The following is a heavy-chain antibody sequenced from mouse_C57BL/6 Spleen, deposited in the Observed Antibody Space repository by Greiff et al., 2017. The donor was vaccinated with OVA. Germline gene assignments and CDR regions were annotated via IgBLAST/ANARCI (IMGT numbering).Heavy chain of an antibody. CDR1: GFSLSTFGMG. Sequence: QVTLKVSGPGILQPSQTLSLTCSFSGFSLSTFGMGVGWIRQPSGKGLEWLAHIWWDDDKYYNPALKSRLTISKDTSKNQVFLKNANVDTADTATYYCARITREGFAYWGQGTLVTVSA. CDR3: ARITREGFAY. V-gene: IGHV8-8*01. J-gene: IGHJ3*01. CDR2: IWWDDDK.